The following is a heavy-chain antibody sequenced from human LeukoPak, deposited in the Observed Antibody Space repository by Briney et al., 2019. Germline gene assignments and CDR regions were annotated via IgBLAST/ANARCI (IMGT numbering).Heavy chain of an antibody. J-gene: IGHJ4*02. D-gene: IGHD3-3*01. Sequence: PSETLSLTCTVSGGSVSSNGYFWNWIRQPPGKGLEWIGYIYNRGSTYYNPSLKSRVTISVDTSKNQFSLKLSSVTAADTAVYYCARFLEWLLVDYWGQGTLVTVSS. CDR2: IYNRGST. V-gene: IGHV4-61*08. CDR3: ARFLEWLLVDY. CDR1: GGSVSSNGYF.